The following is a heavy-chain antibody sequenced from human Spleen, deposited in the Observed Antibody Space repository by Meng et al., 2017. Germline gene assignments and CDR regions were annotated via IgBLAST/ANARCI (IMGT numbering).Heavy chain of an antibody. V-gene: IGHV4-34*01. CDR2: KYYSAST. D-gene: IGHD5-18*01. CDR1: GGSFSDYY. Sequence: SETLSLTCVVSGGSFSDYYWSWIRQPPGKGLEWIGSKYYSASTYYNPSLKSRVTISVDTSKNQFSLKLTSVTAADTAVYYCVRDRSDSAMGWFAYWGQGTLVTVSS. J-gene: IGHJ5*01. CDR3: VRDRSDSAMGWFAY.